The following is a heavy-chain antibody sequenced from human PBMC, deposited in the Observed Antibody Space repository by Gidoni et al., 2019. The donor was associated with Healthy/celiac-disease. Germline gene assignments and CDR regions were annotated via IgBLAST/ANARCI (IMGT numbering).Heavy chain of an antibody. V-gene: IGHV3-73*01. CDR2: IRSKANSYAT. Sequence: SSGSAMHWVRQASGKGLEWVGCIRSKANSYATAYAASVKGRFTITRDDSKNTAYLQMNSLKTEDTAVYYCTRLNYYDSSGDYYYYGMDVWGQGTTVTVSS. CDR3: TRLNYYDSSGDYYYYGMDV. CDR1: SSGSA. J-gene: IGHJ6*02. D-gene: IGHD3-22*01.